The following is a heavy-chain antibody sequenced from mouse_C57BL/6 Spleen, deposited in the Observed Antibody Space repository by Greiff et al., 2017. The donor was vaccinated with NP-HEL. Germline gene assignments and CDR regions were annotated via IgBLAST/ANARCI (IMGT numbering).Heavy chain of an antibody. Sequence: VQGVESGPELVKPGASVKLSCKASGYTFTSYDINWVKQRPGQGLEWIGWIYPRDGSTKYNEKFKGKATLTVDTSSSTAYMELHSLTSEDSAVYFCARATVVVPFDYWGQGTTLTVSS. V-gene: IGHV1-85*01. D-gene: IGHD1-1*01. CDR3: ARATVVVPFDY. CDR1: GYTFTSYD. CDR2: IYPRDGST. J-gene: IGHJ2*01.